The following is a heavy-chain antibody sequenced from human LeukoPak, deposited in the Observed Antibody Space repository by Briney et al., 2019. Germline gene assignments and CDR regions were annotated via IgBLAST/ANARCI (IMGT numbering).Heavy chain of an antibody. J-gene: IGHJ5*02. CDR1: GGSFSGYY. D-gene: IGHD3-10*01. V-gene: IGHV4-34*01. CDR3: ARGGQLLWFGEDNWFDP. CDR2: INHSGST. Sequence: SETLSLTCAVYGGSFSGYYWSWIRQPPGKGLEWIGEINHSGSTNYNPSLKSRVTISVDTSKNQFSLKLSSVTAADTAVYYCARGGQLLWFGEDNWFDPWGQGTLVTVSS.